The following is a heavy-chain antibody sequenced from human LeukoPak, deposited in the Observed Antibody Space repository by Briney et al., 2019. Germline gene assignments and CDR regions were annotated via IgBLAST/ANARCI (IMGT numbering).Heavy chain of an antibody. V-gene: IGHV1-2*02. J-gene: IGHJ5*02. CDR3: ASGIAAAGTVWFDP. CDR2: INPNSGGT. D-gene: IGHD6-13*01. CDR1: GYTFTGYY. Sequence: ASVKVSCKASGYTFTGYYIHWVRQAPGQGLEWMAWINPNSGGTNYAQKFQGRVTMTRDTSISTAYMELSRLRSDDTAVYYCASGIAAAGTVWFDPWGQGTLVTASS.